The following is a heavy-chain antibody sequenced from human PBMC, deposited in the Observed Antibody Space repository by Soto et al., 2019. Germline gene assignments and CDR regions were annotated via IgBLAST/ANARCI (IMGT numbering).Heavy chain of an antibody. CDR2: INAANGHT. CDR3: ARAHGNYAWGPNDY. CDR1: GYSLPTHT. J-gene: IGHJ4*02. D-gene: IGHD1-7*01. Sequence: QVQLVQSGAEVKKPGASVRIACKASGYSLPTHTIHWVRQAPGHRLEWMGWINAANGHTKYSQNFQHRVTISSDPYASPVYMTLTGLTSGDTAIYYCARAHGNYAWGPNDYWGQGTLVTVSS. V-gene: IGHV1-3*01.